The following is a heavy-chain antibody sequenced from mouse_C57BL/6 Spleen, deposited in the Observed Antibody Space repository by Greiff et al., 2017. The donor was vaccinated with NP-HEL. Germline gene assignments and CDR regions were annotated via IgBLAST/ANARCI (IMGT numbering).Heavy chain of an antibody. D-gene: IGHD2-4*01. J-gene: IGHJ2*01. CDR3: ARSNYDYDRDFDY. V-gene: IGHV1-64*01. CDR1: GYTFTSYW. Sequence: QVQLKESGAELVKPGASVKLSCKASGYTFTSYWMHWVKQRPGQGLEWIGMIHPNSGSTNYNEKFKSKATLTVDKSSSTAYMQLSSLTSADSAVYYCARSNYDYDRDFDYWGQGTTLTVSS. CDR2: IHPNSGST.